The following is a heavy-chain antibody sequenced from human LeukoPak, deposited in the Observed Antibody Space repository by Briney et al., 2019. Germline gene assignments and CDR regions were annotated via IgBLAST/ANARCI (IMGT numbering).Heavy chain of an antibody. J-gene: IGHJ4*02. D-gene: IGHD3-10*01. V-gene: IGHV3-30-3*01. Sequence: GRSLRLSCAASGFTFSSYAMHWVRQAPGKGLEWVAAISYDGSNKYYADSVKGRFTISRDNSKNTLYLQMNSLRAEDTAVYYCARDSTMVRGVIERLDYWGQGTLVTVSS. CDR1: GFTFSSYA. CDR2: ISYDGSNK. CDR3: ARDSTMVRGVIERLDY.